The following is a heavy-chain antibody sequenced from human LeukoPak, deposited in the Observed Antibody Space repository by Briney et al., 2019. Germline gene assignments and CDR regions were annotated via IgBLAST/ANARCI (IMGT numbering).Heavy chain of an antibody. D-gene: IGHD1-26*01. CDR1: GFTFSSYS. V-gene: IGHV3-64*02. CDR3: ARESSVGAHKAFDY. Sequence: GGSLRLSCAASGFTFSSYSMHWVRLAPGKGLEYVSIISSNGGTTYYADSVKGRFTISRDNSKNTLYLQMGSLRAEDMAVYYCARESSVGAHKAFDYWGQGTLVTVSS. CDR2: ISSNGGTT. J-gene: IGHJ4*02.